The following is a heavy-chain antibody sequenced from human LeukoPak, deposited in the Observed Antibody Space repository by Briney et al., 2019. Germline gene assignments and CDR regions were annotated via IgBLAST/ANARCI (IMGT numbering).Heavy chain of an antibody. J-gene: IGHJ4*02. V-gene: IGHV3-9*01. CDR2: ISWNSGRI. CDR1: GFTFDDYA. CDR3: AKENSGWLPYFDS. D-gene: IGHD6-19*01. Sequence: QPGRSLRLSCEASGFTFDDYALHWVRQVPGKGLEWVSGISWNSGRIGYADSVKGRFTISRDNARNSLFLQMDSLKTEDAALYFCAKENSGWLPYFDSWGQGTLVTVSS.